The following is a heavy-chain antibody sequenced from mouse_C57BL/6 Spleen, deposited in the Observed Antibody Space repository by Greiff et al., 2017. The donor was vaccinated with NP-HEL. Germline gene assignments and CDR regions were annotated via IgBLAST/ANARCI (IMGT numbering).Heavy chain of an antibody. Sequence: VQLQQSGAELVRPGTSVKVSCKASGYAFTNYLIEWVKQRPGQGLEWIGVLNPGSGGTNYHEKFTGKATLTADKSSSTAYMQLSSLTSEDSAVYFCASYLPRDGYYGAMDYWGQGTSVTVSS. D-gene: IGHD2-3*01. J-gene: IGHJ4*01. V-gene: IGHV1-54*01. CDR1: GYAFTNYL. CDR2: LNPGSGGT. CDR3: ASYLPRDGYYGAMDY.